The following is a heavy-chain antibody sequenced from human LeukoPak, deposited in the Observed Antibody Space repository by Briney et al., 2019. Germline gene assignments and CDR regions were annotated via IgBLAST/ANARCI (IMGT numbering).Heavy chain of an antibody. Sequence: TGGSLRLSCAASGFTFSSYAMSWVRQAPGKGLEWVSAISGSGGSTYYADSVKGRFTISRDNSKNTLYLQMNSLRAEDTAVYYCTTYYYDSSGYYYKDYWGQGTLVTVSS. CDR2: ISGSGGST. D-gene: IGHD3-22*01. V-gene: IGHV3-23*01. CDR1: GFTFSSYA. J-gene: IGHJ4*02. CDR3: TTYYYDSSGYYYKDY.